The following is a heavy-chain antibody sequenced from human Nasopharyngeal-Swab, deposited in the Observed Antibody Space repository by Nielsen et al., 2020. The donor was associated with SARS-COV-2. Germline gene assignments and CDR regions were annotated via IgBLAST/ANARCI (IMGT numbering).Heavy chain of an antibody. V-gene: IGHV3-23*01. CDR2: ITGSGDST. D-gene: IGHD2-2*01. CDR1: GLTFGRYA. CDR3: AKETDSSS. J-gene: IGHJ5*02. Sequence: GGSLRLSCAASGLTFGRYAMSWVRQAPGKGLEWVSTITGSGDSTYYVDSVKGRFTISRDNSKNTLYLLMSSLRAEDTALYFCAKETDSSSWGQGTLVTVSS.